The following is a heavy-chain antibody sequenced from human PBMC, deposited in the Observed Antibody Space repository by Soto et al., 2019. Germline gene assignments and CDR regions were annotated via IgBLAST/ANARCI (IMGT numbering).Heavy chain of an antibody. Sequence: QVQLVESGGGVVQPGRSLRLSCAASGFTFSSYGMHWVRQAPGKGLEWVAVIWYDGSNKYYADSVKGRFTISRDNSKNTLYLQMNSLRAEDTAVYYCARDHRVTTPPLGIWGQGTMVTVSS. D-gene: IGHD4-17*01. CDR1: GFTFSSYG. V-gene: IGHV3-33*01. J-gene: IGHJ3*02. CDR3: ARDHRVTTPPLGI. CDR2: IWYDGSNK.